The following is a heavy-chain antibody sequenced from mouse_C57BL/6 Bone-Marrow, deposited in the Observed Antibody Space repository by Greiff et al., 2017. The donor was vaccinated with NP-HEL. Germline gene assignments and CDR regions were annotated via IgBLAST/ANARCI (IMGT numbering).Heavy chain of an antibody. J-gene: IGHJ3*01. CDR2: ISNGGGST. Sequence: EVKVEESGGGLVQPGGSLKLSCAASGFTFSDYYMYWVRQTPEKRLEWVAYISNGGGSTYYPDTVKGRFTISRDNAKNTLYLQMSRLKSEDTAMYYCARPYYSNPWFAYWGQGTLVTVSA. CDR3: ARPYYSNPWFAY. D-gene: IGHD2-5*01. V-gene: IGHV5-12*01. CDR1: GFTFSDYY.